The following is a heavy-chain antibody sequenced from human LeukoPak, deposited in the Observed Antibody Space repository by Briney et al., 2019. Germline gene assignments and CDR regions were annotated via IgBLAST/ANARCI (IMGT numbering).Heavy chain of an antibody. V-gene: IGHV3-30-3*01. CDR1: GFTFGDYA. J-gene: IGHJ4*02. CDR3: ARDGGGYYASGTHYYFDC. Sequence: GGSLRLSCTASGFTFGDYAMSWVRQAPGKGLEWVGVISYDGSNKYSADSVKGRFTISRDNSKNTLYLQVSSLRAEDTAVYYCARDGGGYYASGTHYYFDCWGQGTLVTVSS. CDR2: ISYDGSNK. D-gene: IGHD3-10*01.